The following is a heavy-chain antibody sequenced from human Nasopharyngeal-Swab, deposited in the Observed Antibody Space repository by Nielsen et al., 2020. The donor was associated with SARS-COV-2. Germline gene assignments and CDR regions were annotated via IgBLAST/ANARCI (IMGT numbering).Heavy chain of an antibody. V-gene: IGHV2-70*01. Sequence: SGPTLVKPTQTFTLTCTFSGVPLSARGMCVTWIRQTPGKALEWLALINWDDHKYYSTSLRTRLNISRDTSKTQVVLTMTNMDPVDTGTYYCARMYSTGYYYYGMDVWGQGTTVTVSS. CDR3: ARMYSTGYYYYGMDV. CDR1: GVPLSARGMC. D-gene: IGHD3-10*01. CDR2: INWDDHK. J-gene: IGHJ6*02.